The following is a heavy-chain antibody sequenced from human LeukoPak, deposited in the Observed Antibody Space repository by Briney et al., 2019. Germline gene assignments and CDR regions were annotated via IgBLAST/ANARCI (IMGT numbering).Heavy chain of an antibody. D-gene: IGHD6-19*01. CDR1: GFTISSYG. J-gene: IGHJ4*02. CDR2: ISYDGSST. CDR3: AKSYGRGWYDIDY. Sequence: PGGTLTLSCAVSGFTISSYGMHWVRQAPGTGLERVAVISYDGSSTYYSPSVKGRVTISIDTSKNTLYLRMSSLRAEDTAVYYCAKSYGRGWYDIDYWGQGTLVTVSS. V-gene: IGHV3-30*18.